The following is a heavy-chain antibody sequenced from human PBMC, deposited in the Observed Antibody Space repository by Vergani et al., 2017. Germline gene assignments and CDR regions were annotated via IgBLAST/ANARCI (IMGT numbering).Heavy chain of an antibody. Sequence: EVQLLESGGGLVQPGGSLRLSCAASGFTFSSYAMSWVRQAPGKGLEWVSVISGSGDSTYYADSVKGRFTISRDNSKNTLYLQMNSLRAEDTAVYYCAIDLVGSSWYFGYYYGMDVWGQGTTVTVSS. J-gene: IGHJ6*02. CDR2: ISGSGDST. D-gene: IGHD6-13*01. CDR3: AIDLVGSSWYFGYYYGMDV. V-gene: IGHV3-23*01. CDR1: GFTFSSYA.